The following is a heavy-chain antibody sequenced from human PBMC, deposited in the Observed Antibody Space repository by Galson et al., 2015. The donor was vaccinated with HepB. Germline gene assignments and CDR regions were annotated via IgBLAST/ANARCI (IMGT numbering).Heavy chain of an antibody. J-gene: IGHJ4*02. Sequence: ETLSLTCTVSGGSIRGYYWSWIRQPPGKGLEWIGYISYSGSTNYNPSLKSRVTISVDTSKNQFSLKLTPVTAADTAVYYCARDEGSGYYFDYWGQGTLVTVSS. CDR3: ARDEGSGYYFDY. CDR2: ISYSGST. D-gene: IGHD3-3*01. V-gene: IGHV4-59*01. CDR1: GGSIRGYY.